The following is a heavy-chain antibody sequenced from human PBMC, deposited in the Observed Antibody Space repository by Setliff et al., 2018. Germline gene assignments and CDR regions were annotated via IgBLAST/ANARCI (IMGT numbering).Heavy chain of an antibody. CDR2: IYTSGST. D-gene: IGHD3-22*01. Sequence: SETLSLTCSVSGGSISSGSYYWTWIRQPAGKGLEWIGHIYTSGSTNYNPSLKSRVTISVDTSKNQFSLKLSSVSAADTAVYYCARARSGDYSDSTGYLDYWGQGTLVTVSS. J-gene: IGHJ4*02. CDR1: GGSISSGSYY. CDR3: ARARSGDYSDSTGYLDY. V-gene: IGHV4-61*09.